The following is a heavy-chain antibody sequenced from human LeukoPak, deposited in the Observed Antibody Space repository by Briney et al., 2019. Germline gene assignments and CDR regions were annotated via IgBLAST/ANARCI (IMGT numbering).Heavy chain of an antibody. CDR2: ISAYNGNT. V-gene: IGHV1-18*04. CDR1: GYTFTSYG. Sequence: EASVKVSCKASGYTFTSYGISWVRQAPGQGLEWMGWISAYNGNTNYAQKLQGGVTMTTDTSTSTAYMELRSLRSDDTAVYYCARDDDILTGYSPDYWGQGTLVTVSS. J-gene: IGHJ4*02. CDR3: ARDDDILTGYSPDY. D-gene: IGHD3-9*01.